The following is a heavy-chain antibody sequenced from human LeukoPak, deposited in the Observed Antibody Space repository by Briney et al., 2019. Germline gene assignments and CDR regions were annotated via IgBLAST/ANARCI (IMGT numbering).Heavy chain of an antibody. V-gene: IGHV4-31*03. D-gene: IGHD3-9*01. CDR2: IYYSGST. CDR3: AREYYDILTGEFAFDI. CDR1: GGSISSGGYY. Sequence: PSQTLSLTCTVSGGSISSGGYYWRWTRQHPGKGLEWIGYIYYSGSTYYNPSLKSRVTISVDTSKNQFSLKLSSVTAADTAVYYCAREYYDILTGEFAFDIWGQGTMVTVSS. J-gene: IGHJ3*02.